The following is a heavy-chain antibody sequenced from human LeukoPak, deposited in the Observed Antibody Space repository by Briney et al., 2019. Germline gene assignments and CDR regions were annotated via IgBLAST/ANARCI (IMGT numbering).Heavy chain of an antibody. D-gene: IGHD4/OR15-4a*01. J-gene: IGHJ4*02. Sequence: GGSLRLSCVASGFAFSNYWVGWVRQAPGKGLEWVANIKEDGGETYYVDSVKGRFTISRDNAKNSLDLQMNSLRDEDTAVYYCARRKEVQTTFDYWGQGTLVTVSS. CDR2: IKEDGGET. CDR3: ARRKEVQTTFDY. CDR1: GFAFSNYW. V-gene: IGHV3-7*01.